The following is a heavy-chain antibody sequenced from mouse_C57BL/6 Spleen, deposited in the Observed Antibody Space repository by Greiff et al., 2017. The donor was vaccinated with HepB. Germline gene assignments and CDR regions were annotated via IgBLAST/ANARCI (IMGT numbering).Heavy chain of an antibody. J-gene: IGHJ3*01. CDR2: ISSGSSTI. Sequence: EVQLVESGGGLVKPGGSLKLSCAASGFTFSDYGMHWVRQAPEKGLEWVAYISSGSSTIYYADTVKGRFTISRDNAKNTLFLQMTSLRSEDTAMYYCARNYDAWFAYWGQGTLVTVSA. V-gene: IGHV5-17*01. CDR3: ARNYDAWFAY. D-gene: IGHD2-4*01. CDR1: GFTFSDYG.